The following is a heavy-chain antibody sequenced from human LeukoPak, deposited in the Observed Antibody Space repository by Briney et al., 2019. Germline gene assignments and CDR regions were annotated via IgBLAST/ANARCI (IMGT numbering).Heavy chain of an antibody. CDR3: ARALTYCGGDCYPFDY. CDR2: ISSSSSYI. Sequence: GGSLRLSCAASGFTFNTYSMNWVRQAPGKGLEWVSSISSSSSYIYYADSVKGRFTVSRDNAKNSLYLQMNSLRAEDTAVYYCARALTYCGGDCYPFDYWGQGTLVTVSS. J-gene: IGHJ4*02. V-gene: IGHV3-21*01. CDR1: GFTFNTYS. D-gene: IGHD2-21*02.